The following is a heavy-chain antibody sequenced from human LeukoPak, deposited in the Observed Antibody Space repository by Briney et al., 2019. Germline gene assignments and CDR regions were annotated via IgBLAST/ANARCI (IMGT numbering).Heavy chain of an antibody. V-gene: IGHV3-7*03. J-gene: IGHJ6*03. Sequence: GGSLRLSCVASGITFSNSWMGWARQAPGKGLEWVADIKEDDSQKNYVDSVKGRFTISRDNSKNTLYLQMNSLRAEDTAVYYCARDSVSGFGDYYYYYMDVWGKGTTVTISS. D-gene: IGHD6-19*01. CDR2: IKEDDSQK. CDR3: ARDSVSGFGDYYYYYMDV. CDR1: GITFSNSW.